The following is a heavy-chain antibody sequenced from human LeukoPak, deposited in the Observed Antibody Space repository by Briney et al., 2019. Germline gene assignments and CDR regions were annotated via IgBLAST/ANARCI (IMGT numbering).Heavy chain of an antibody. Sequence: GGSLRLSCAASGFTFSSHGMNWVRQAPGKGLEWVSGISPSGGITYYTDSVKGRFTISRDNSKNTVSLQMNSLRGDDTAVYYCAKATGTLGNWGQGTLVTVSS. CDR2: ISPSGGIT. V-gene: IGHV3-23*01. J-gene: IGHJ4*02. D-gene: IGHD1-1*01. CDR1: GFTFSSHG. CDR3: AKATGTLGN.